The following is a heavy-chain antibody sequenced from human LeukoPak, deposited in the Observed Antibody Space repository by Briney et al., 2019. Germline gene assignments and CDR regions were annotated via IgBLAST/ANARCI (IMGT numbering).Heavy chain of an antibody. CDR2: ISSSSSTI. Sequence: PGGSLRLSCAASGFTFSSYSMNWVRQAPGKGLEWGSYISSSSSTIYYADSVKGRFTISRDNAKNSLYLQMNSLRAEDTAVYYCARVTGYSSSWYREDYYYYMDVWGKGTTVTVSS. CDR3: ARVTGYSSSWYREDYYYYMDV. D-gene: IGHD6-13*01. CDR1: GFTFSSYS. V-gene: IGHV3-48*01. J-gene: IGHJ6*03.